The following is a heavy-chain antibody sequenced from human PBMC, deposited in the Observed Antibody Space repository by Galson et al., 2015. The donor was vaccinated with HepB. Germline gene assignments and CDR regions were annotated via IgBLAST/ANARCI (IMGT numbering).Heavy chain of an antibody. V-gene: IGHV1-69*02. D-gene: IGHD6-13*01. CDR3: ARLGAAAGFLDY. J-gene: IGHJ4*02. CDR2: IIPILGIA. Sequence: SVKVSCKASGGTFSSYTVSWVRQAPGQGLEWMGRIIPILGIANYAQKFQGRVTITADKSTSTAYMELSSLRSEDTAVYFCARLGAAAGFLDYWGQGTLVTVSS. CDR1: GGTFSSYT.